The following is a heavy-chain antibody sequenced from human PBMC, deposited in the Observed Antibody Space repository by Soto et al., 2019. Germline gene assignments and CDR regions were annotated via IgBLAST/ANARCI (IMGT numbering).Heavy chain of an antibody. CDR1: GGSISSDHW. CDR2: IYHSGSA. Sequence: QVHRQESGPGLVKPSGTLSLSCAVSGGSISSDHWWSWVRQSPGKGLEWIGEIYHSGSASYNSALQSRVTISTDISKNQFSLKLTSVTAADTAVYYCVRYGYACLEYWGQGTLVTVSS. V-gene: IGHV4-4*02. J-gene: IGHJ4*02. D-gene: IGHD5-18*01. CDR3: VRYGYACLEY.